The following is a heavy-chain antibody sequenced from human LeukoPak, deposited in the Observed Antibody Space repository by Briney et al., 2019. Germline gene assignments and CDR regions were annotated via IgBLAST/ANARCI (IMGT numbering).Heavy chain of an antibody. CDR2: ISSSGSTI. CDR1: GFTFSSYE. Sequence: GGSLRLSCAASGFTFSSYEMNWVRQAPGKGLEWVSYISSSGSTIYYADSVKGRFTISRDNAKNSLYLQMNSLRAEDTAVYYCARVRRWYMDVWGKGTTVTVSS. J-gene: IGHJ6*03. D-gene: IGHD4-23*01. CDR3: ARVRRWYMDV. V-gene: IGHV3-48*03.